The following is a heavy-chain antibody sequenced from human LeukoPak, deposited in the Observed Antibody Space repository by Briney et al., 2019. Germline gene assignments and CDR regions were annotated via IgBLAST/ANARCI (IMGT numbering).Heavy chain of an antibody. CDR2: IYYSGST. CDR3: ARVSESLDAFDI. V-gene: IGHV4-31*03. Sequence: SETLSLTCTVSGGSISSGGYYWSWIRQHPGKGLEWIGYIYYSGSTYYNPSLKSRVTISVDTSKNQFSPKLSSVTAADTAVYYCARVSESLDAFDIWGQGTMVTVSS. J-gene: IGHJ3*02. D-gene: IGHD3-3*01. CDR1: GGSISSGGYY.